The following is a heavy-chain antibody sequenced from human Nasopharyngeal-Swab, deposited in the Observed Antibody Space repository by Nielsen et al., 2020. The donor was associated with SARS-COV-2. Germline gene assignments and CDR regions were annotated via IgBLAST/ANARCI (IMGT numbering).Heavy chain of an antibody. D-gene: IGHD2-2*01. CDR3: AKTLNPYCSSTSCYSGGMDV. Sequence: GGSLRLSCAASGFTFDDYAMHWVRQARGKGLEWVSGISWNSGSIGYADSVKGRFTISRDNAKNSLYLQMNSLRAEDTALYYCAKTLNPYCSSTSCYSGGMDVWGQGTTVTVSS. J-gene: IGHJ6*02. V-gene: IGHV3-9*01. CDR1: GFTFDDYA. CDR2: ISWNSGSI.